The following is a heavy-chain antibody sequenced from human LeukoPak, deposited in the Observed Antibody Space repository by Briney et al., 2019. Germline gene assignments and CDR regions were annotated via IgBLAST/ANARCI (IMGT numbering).Heavy chain of an antibody. J-gene: IGHJ4*02. CDR2: ISAKGGSP. CDR3: AKPRGIMIMFGGVTPFDH. V-gene: IGHV3-23*01. Sequence: GGSLRLSCAACGFNFNRYAMSWVGQAAGRGLAGVSSISAKGGSPYFADSVKGRFPLPRDNSKNTLYLQMNSLRAEDTAVYYCAKPRGIMIMFGGVTPFDHWGQGTLVTVSS. D-gene: IGHD3-16*01. CDR1: GFNFNRYA.